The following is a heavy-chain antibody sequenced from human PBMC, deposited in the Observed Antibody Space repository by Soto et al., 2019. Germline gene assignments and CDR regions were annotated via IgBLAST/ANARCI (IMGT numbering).Heavy chain of an antibody. CDR2: IYHTGNA. V-gene: IGHV4-39*01. CDR1: GGSIINSGFY. J-gene: IGHJ5*02. CDR3: ARDFFDSSDYTTNWFDP. D-gene: IGHD3-22*01. Sequence: SSVTLSLTWSVAGGSIINSGFYWTWNRQPPGEGLEWIGSIYHTGNAYYNPSLKSRVTISVDTSKNQFSLKLTSVTAADAALYYCARDFFDSSDYTTNWFDPWGQGTLVTVSS.